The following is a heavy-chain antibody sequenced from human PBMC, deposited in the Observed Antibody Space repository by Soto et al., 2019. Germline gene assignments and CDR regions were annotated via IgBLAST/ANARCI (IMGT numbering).Heavy chain of an antibody. CDR1: GGTFSSYA. CDR3: ARSDYYGSGSPPSNYYGMDV. D-gene: IGHD3-10*01. J-gene: IGHJ6*02. Sequence: QVQLVQSGAEVKKPGSSVKVSCKASGGTFSSYAISWVRQAPGQGLERMGGISPIFGTANYAQKFQGRLTITADESTSTAYMELSSLRSEDTAVYYCARSDYYGSGSPPSNYYGMDVWGQGTTVTVSS. CDR2: ISPIFGTA. V-gene: IGHV1-69*12.